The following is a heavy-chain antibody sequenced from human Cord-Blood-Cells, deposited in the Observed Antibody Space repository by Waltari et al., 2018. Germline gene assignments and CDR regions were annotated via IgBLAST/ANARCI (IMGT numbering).Heavy chain of an antibody. CDR3: ARVRDSGSYYYLYYFDY. J-gene: IGHJ4*02. Sequence: QVQLQQWGAGLLKPSETLSLTCAVYGGSFSGYYWSWIRQPPGKGLEWIGEINHSGSTNYPPSLKRRVTISVDTSKNQFSLKLSSVTAADTAVYYCARVRDSGSYYYLYYFDYWGQGTLVTVSS. V-gene: IGHV4-34*01. CDR1: GGSFSGYY. D-gene: IGHD1-26*01. CDR2: INHSGST.